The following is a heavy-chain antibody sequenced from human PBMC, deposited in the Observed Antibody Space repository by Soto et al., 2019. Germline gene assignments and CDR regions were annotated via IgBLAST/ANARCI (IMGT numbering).Heavy chain of an antibody. V-gene: IGHV1-2*02. D-gene: IGHD4-4*01. CDR2: TNPSSGAT. J-gene: IGHJ6*02. CDR1: GYTFIGHY. CDR3: AREAVTTGNYYFGMDV. Sequence: QVQLVQSGAEVKKPGASVKVSCKASGYTFIGHYLHWVRQAPGQGLEWLGWTNPSSGATNFAQKFQGRVTMTRDTSISTAYLELSRLRSDDTAIYYCAREAVTTGNYYFGMDVWVQGTTVTVSS.